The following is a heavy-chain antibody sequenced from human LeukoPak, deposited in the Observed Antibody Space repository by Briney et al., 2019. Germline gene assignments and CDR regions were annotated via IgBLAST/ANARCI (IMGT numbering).Heavy chain of an antibody. J-gene: IGHJ5*02. CDR2: ISRNSGSE. Sequence: GGSLRLSCAASGFSFDDYAMHWLRQAPGKGLQWVSGISRNSGSEGYADSVKGRFTISRDNAKNTLYLQMNSLRAEDTAVYYCARTGIVARPTVWFDPWGQGTLVTVSS. CDR1: GFSFDDYA. V-gene: IGHV3-9*01. D-gene: IGHD6-6*01. CDR3: ARTGIVARPTVWFDP.